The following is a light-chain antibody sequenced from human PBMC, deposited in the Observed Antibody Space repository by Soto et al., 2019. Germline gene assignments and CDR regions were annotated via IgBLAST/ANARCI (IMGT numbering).Light chain of an antibody. J-gene: IGKJ5*01. CDR3: QRYHNWPPIT. CDR2: GAS. V-gene: IGKV3D-15*01. Sequence: ETMITQSPATLSVSAGERATLSWRASQSVGSDLAWYQQTPGQAPRLLIYGASTRATGIPARFSGSGSGTEFTLTISNLQSEDFAVYFCQRYHNWPPITFGQGTRLEIK. CDR1: QSVGSD.